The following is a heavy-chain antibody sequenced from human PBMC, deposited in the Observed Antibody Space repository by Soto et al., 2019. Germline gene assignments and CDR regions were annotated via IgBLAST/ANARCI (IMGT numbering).Heavy chain of an antibody. J-gene: IGHJ6*03. Sequence: SETLSLTCTVSGGSISSYYWSWIRQPPGKGLEWIGYIYHSGSTNYNPSLKSRVTISVDTSKNQFSLKLSSVTAADTAVYYCARGPYSNYVFDPYYYYYMDVWGKGTTVTVSS. CDR2: IYHSGST. CDR3: ARGPYSNYVFDPYYYYYMDV. CDR1: GGSISSYY. V-gene: IGHV4-59*12. D-gene: IGHD4-4*01.